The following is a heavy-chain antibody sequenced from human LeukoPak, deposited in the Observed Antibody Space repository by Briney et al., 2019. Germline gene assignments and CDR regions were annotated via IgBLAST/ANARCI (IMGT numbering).Heavy chain of an antibody. CDR2: IYSGGTT. CDR3: ARVQRGIAVALDY. J-gene: IGHJ4*02. CDR1: GFTVSSCY. D-gene: IGHD6-19*01. V-gene: IGHV3-53*03. Sequence: GGSLRLSCAASGFTVSSCYMSWVRQAPGKGLEWVSVIYSGGTTYYADSVKGRFTISRDNVKNLLYLQMNSLRAEDTAVYYCARVQRGIAVALDYWGQGTLVTVSS.